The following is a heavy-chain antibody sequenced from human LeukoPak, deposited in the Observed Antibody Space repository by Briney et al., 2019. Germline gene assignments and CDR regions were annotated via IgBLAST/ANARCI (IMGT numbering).Heavy chain of an antibody. D-gene: IGHD3-16*02. J-gene: IGHJ4*02. CDR2: IIPIFGTA. CDR3: ARVVRADYDYVWGSYHPLGTYFDY. CDR1: GGTFSSYA. Sequence: ASVKASCKASGGTFSSYAISWVRQAPGQGLEWMGGIIPIFGTANYAQKFQGRVTITTDESTSTAYMELSSLRSEDTAVYYCARVVRADYDYVWGSYHPLGTYFDYWGQGTLVTVSS. V-gene: IGHV1-69*05.